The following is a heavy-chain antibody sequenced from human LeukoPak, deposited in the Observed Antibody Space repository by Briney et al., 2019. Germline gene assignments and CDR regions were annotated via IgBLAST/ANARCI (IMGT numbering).Heavy chain of an antibody. D-gene: IGHD3-3*01. CDR1: GFSFSSYT. CDR2: IFGGGDDT. Sequence: PGGSLRLSCAASGFSFSSYTMGWARQAPGKGLQWVSAIFGGGDDTFYADSVKGRFTISRDNSKKTVDLQMDNLGAEDTAVYYCAKDRSIPRYYDFWSGQAKIDAFDIWGQGTMVTVSS. CDR3: AKDRSIPRYYDFWSGQAKIDAFDI. J-gene: IGHJ3*02. V-gene: IGHV3-23*01.